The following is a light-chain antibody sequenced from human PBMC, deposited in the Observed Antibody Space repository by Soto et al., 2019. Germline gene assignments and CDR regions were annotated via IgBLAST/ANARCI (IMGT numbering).Light chain of an antibody. CDR1: SSDVGSYSR. Sequence: QSALTQPPSVSGSPGQSVTISCTGTSSDVGSYSRVSWYQQPPGTAPKLMIYEVSNRPSAVPDRFSGSKSGNTASLTISGLLPEDEDDYYCSSYPSSNTYVFGTGTKLTVL. J-gene: IGLJ1*01. CDR3: SSYPSSNTYV. V-gene: IGLV2-18*02. CDR2: EVS.